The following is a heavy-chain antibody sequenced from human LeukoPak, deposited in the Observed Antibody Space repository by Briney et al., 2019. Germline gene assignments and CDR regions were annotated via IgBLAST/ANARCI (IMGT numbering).Heavy chain of an antibody. V-gene: IGHV1-8*01. Sequence: ASVKVSCKASGYTFTSYDINWVRQATGQGLEWMGWMNPNSGNTGYAQKFQGRVTMTRNTSISTAYMELSSLRSEDTAVYYCARGYCSSTSCYLNPRYYYYYGMDVWGQGTTVTVS. CDR2: MNPNSGNT. CDR3: ARGYCSSTSCYLNPRYYYYYGMDV. J-gene: IGHJ6*02. D-gene: IGHD2-2*01. CDR1: GYTFTSYD.